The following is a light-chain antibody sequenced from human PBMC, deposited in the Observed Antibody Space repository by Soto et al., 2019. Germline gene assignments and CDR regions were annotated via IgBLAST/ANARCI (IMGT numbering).Light chain of an antibody. CDR2: DAS. V-gene: IGKV1-5*01. CDR1: QNIGTW. Sequence: DIQLTQSPSTLSASVGDRVTITCRASQNIGTWLAWYQHRPGEGPKLLIHDASTLESGVPSRFSGSGSGTDFTFTISSLQPEDIATYYCQQYDNLPYTFGQGTKLEIK. J-gene: IGKJ2*01. CDR3: QQYDNLPYT.